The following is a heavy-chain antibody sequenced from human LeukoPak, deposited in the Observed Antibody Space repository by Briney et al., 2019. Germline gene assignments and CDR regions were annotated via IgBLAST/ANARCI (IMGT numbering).Heavy chain of an antibody. D-gene: IGHD3-16*01. CDR1: GYTFSSYD. CDR2: IASRGDT. CDR3: VRGGEIGFDY. J-gene: IGHJ4*02. V-gene: IGHV3-13*01. Sequence: GGCLRLSCAASGYTFSSYDVHWVRQATGKGLEWGSSIASRGDTYYAGSVKGRFTISRDNAKNSLYLQMNSLRAGDTAVYYCVRGGEIGFDYWGQGTLVTVSS.